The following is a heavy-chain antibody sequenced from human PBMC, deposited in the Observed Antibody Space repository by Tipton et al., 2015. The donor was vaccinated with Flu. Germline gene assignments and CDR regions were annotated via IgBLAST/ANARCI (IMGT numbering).Heavy chain of an antibody. D-gene: IGHD3-16*01. J-gene: IGHJ3*02. CDR1: GGSISSHY. Sequence: TLSLTCTVSGGSISSHYWSLIRQPPGKGLEWIGYIYYSGSISYNPSLKSRVTISVDTSKNQFSLKLGSVTAADTAVYYCAREWGDAFDIWGQGTMVTVSS. CDR2: IYYSGSI. CDR3: AREWGDAFDI. V-gene: IGHV4-59*11.